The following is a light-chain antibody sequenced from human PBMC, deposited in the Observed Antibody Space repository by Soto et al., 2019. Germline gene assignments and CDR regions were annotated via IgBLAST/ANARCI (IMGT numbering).Light chain of an antibody. V-gene: IGLV1-44*01. J-gene: IGLJ1*01. CDR2: SNN. CDR1: SSNIGSNT. Sequence: QSVLTQPPSASGTRGQRVTISCSGSSSNIGSNTVNWYQQLPGTAPKLLIYSNNQRPSGVPDRFSGSKSGTSDSLAVSGLQSEDEDDYYCAAWDDSLNGYVFGTGTKVTVL. CDR3: AAWDDSLNGYV.